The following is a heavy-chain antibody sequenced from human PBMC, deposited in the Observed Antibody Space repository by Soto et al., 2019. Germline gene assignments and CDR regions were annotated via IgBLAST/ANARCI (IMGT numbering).Heavy chain of an antibody. CDR3: ARAITMMFGSLNWFDP. CDR1: GYSFTNYP. J-gene: IGHJ5*02. Sequence: GASVKVSCKVSGYSFTNYPIAWVRRAPGQGLEWMGWISAYSGDTNYAQKFQGRVTMTRDTSTTTAYLELRSLRSDDTAVYYCARAITMMFGSLNWFDPWGQGTLVTVSS. D-gene: IGHD3-22*01. V-gene: IGHV1-18*01. CDR2: ISAYSGDT.